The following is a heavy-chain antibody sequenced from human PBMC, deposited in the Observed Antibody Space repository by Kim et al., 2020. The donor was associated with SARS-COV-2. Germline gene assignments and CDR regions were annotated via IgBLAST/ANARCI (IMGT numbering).Heavy chain of an antibody. D-gene: IGHD2-21*01. Sequence: VNSVKGRFTISRDNAKNSLYLQMNSLRAEDTAVYYCARDGYCGGDCYDYWGQGTLVTVSS. J-gene: IGHJ4*02. V-gene: IGHV3-7*01. CDR3: ARDGYCGGDCYDY.